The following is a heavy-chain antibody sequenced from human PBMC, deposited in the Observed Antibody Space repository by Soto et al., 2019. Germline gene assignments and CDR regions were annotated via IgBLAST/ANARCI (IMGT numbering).Heavy chain of an antibody. CDR1: GGSISSYY. V-gene: IGHV4-59*01. Sequence: SETLALTCTVSGGSISSYYWSWIRPPPGKGLEWIGYIYYSGSTNYNPSLKSRVTISVDKSKNQFSLKLSSVTAADTAVYYCAGAVSDFWSVYPPGGTLYYGMDVWGQGTTVTVSS. CDR2: IYYSGST. D-gene: IGHD3-3*01. J-gene: IGHJ6*02. CDR3: AGAVSDFWSVYPPGGTLYYGMDV.